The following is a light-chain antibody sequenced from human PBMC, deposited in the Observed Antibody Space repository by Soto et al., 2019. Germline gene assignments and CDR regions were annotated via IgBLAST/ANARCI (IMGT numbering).Light chain of an antibody. J-gene: IGKJ2*01. V-gene: IGKV1-13*02. CDR1: QGISSA. Sequence: AIQLTQSPSSLSASVGDRVTITCRASQGISSALAWYQQKPGKAPKLLIYDASSLESGVPSRFSGSGSGTDFTLTISSLQPEVFATYYCQQFNSYHQRYTFGQGTKVDIK. CDR3: QQFNSYHQRYT. CDR2: DAS.